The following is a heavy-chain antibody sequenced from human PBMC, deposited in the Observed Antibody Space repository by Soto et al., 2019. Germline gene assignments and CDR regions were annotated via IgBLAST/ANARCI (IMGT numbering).Heavy chain of an antibody. Sequence: EASVKVSCKASGGTFSSYAISWVRQAPGQGLEWMGGIIPIFGTANYAQKFQGRVTITADESTSTAYMELSSLRSEDTAVYYCARHGGAYCGGDCYLRGADSNAFDIWGQGTMVTVSS. V-gene: IGHV1-69*13. CDR1: GGTFSSYA. J-gene: IGHJ3*02. CDR3: ARHGGAYCGGDCYLRGADSNAFDI. D-gene: IGHD2-21*02. CDR2: IIPIFGTA.